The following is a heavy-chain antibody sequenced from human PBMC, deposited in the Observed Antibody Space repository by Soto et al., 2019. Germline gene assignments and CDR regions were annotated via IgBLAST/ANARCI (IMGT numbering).Heavy chain of an antibody. CDR3: AKDCYSNALAPDALDI. CDR2: ISTSCSNI. Sequence: EVQLVESGGGLVQPGESLRLSCAASGFTFSTYSLNWVRQAPGKGLEGVSYISTSCSNIYYEDSVKGRVTIPRDNTNNSLYRQMNSLREGDTAVYYCAKDCYSNALAPDALDIWGQGTMVIVSS. CDR1: GFTFSTYS. V-gene: IGHV3-48*02. J-gene: IGHJ3*02. D-gene: IGHD4-4*01.